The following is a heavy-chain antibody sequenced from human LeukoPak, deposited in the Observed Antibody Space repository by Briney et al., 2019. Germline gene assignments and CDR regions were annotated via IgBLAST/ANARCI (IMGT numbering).Heavy chain of an antibody. D-gene: IGHD3-3*01. Sequence: GGSLRLSCAVSGFTVSGDYMSWVRQAPGKGLEWVSVMYDGGATYYADSVKGRFTISRDNSKDTLYLQMNSLRVEDTAVYYCARHDWFDPWGHGTLVTVSS. V-gene: IGHV3-53*01. CDR1: GFTVSGDY. J-gene: IGHJ5*02. CDR3: ARHDWFDP. CDR2: MYDGGAT.